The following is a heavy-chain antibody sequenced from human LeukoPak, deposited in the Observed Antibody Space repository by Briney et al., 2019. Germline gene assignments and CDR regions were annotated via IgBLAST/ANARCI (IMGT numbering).Heavy chain of an antibody. CDR2: TYYRSKGYN. V-gene: IGHV6-1*01. Sequence: SHTLSLTCAISGDSVSSNSTAWNWIRQSPSRGLEWLGRTYYRSKGYNDYTVSVKSRITFNPDTSKNQFSLHLNSVTPEDTAVYYCARKRLSADSFDIWGQGTLATVSS. CDR1: GDSVSSNSTA. J-gene: IGHJ3*02. D-gene: IGHD4/OR15-4a*01. CDR3: ARKRLSADSFDI.